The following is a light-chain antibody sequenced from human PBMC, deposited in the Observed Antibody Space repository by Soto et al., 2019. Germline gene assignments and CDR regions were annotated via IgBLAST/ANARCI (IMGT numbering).Light chain of an antibody. J-gene: IGKJ3*01. CDR2: WAS. V-gene: IGKV4-1*01. Sequence: DIVMTQSPDSLAVSLGERATINCKSSQSVFYGSNNKNYLAWYQQKPGQPPKLLIYWASTRESGVPDRFSGRGSWTDFSLTISSLQAEDVAVYYGQKYYISPVTFGPGTRVDVK. CDR1: QSVFYGSNNKNY. CDR3: QKYYISPVT.